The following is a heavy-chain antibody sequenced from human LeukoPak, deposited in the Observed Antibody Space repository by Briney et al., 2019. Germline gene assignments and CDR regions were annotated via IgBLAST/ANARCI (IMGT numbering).Heavy chain of an antibody. CDR2: MNPNSGNT. Sequence: ASVKVSCKASGYTFTSYDINWVRQATGQGLEWMGWMNPNSGNTGYAQKFQGRVTMTRNTSISTAYMELSSLRSEDTAVYYCASRIPDSSGWFRYYYYGMDVWGQGTTVTVSS. CDR3: ASRIPDSSGWFRYYYYGMDV. J-gene: IGHJ6*02. D-gene: IGHD6-19*01. V-gene: IGHV1-8*01. CDR1: GYTFTSYD.